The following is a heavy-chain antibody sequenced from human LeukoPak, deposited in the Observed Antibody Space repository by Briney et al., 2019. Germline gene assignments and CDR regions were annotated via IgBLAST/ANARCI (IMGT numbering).Heavy chain of an antibody. D-gene: IGHD5-24*01. J-gene: IGHJ4*02. CDR1: GFTFSSYG. Sequence: GGSLRLSCAASGFTFSSYGMHWVRQAPGKGLEWISYIGIDSGNTHYADSVKGRFTISGDKAKNSLYLQMHSLRVEDTAVYYCARDYKYAFDNWGQGTLVTVSS. CDR2: IGIDSGNT. CDR3: ARDYKYAFDN. V-gene: IGHV3-48*01.